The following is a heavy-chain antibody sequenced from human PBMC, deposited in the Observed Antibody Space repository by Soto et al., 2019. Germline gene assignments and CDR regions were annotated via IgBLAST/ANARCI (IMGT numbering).Heavy chain of an antibody. D-gene: IGHD3-3*01. V-gene: IGHV3-21*01. CDR3: ARDRDYYDFWSGYQDAFDI. CDR1: GFTFSSYS. J-gene: IGHJ3*02. CDR2: ISSSSSYI. Sequence: GESLKISCAASGFTFSSYSMNWVRQAPGKGLEWVSSISSSSSYIYYADSVKGRFTISRDNAKNSLYLQMNSLRAEDTAVYYCARDRDYYDFWSGYQDAFDIWGQGTMVTVS.